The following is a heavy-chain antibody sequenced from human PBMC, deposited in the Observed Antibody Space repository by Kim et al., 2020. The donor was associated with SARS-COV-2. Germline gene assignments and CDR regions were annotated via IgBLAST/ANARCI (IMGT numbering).Heavy chain of an antibody. D-gene: IGHD2-2*01. CDR3: AGGGSNFGY. J-gene: IGHJ4*02. CDR1: GFTVTNTW. Sequence: GGSLRLSCAVSGFTVTNTWMSWVRQLPGKGLEWVGRLTSKASGGTADYAAPVKGRFTISRDDSKNMFFLEMSSLKTEDTALYYCAGGGSNFGYWGQGTLVTVSS. CDR2: LTSKASGGTA. V-gene: IGHV3-15*01.